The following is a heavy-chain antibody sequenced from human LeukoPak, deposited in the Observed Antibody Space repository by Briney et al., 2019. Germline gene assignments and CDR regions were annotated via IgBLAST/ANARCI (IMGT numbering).Heavy chain of an antibody. J-gene: IGHJ4*02. V-gene: IGHV4-38-2*02. D-gene: IGHD5-24*01. CDR1: GYSISSGYY. CDR3: ARLYLPATRIYY. Sequence: PSETLSLTCTVSGYSISSGYYWGWIRQPPGKGLEWIGSIYHSGRTFYNPSLKSRVTISVDTSKNQFSLKLTSVTAADTAVYYCARLYLPATRIYYWGQRTLVTVSS. CDR2: IYHSGRT.